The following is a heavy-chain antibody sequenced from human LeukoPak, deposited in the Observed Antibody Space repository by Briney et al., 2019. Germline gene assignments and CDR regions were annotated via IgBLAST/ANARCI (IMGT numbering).Heavy chain of an antibody. V-gene: IGHV3-23*01. Sequence: GGSLRLSCPASGFTFSSYAMNWVRQAPGEGLEWVSVISGSGGSTYYADSVKGRFTISRDNSKNTLYLQMNSLRAEDTAVYYCAKEVGATRSYFDYWGQGTLVTVSS. CDR2: ISGSGGST. J-gene: IGHJ4*02. D-gene: IGHD1-26*01. CDR1: GFTFSSYA. CDR3: AKEVGATRSYFDY.